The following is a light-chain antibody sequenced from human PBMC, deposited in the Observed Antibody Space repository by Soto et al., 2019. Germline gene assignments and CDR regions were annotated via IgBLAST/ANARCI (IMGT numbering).Light chain of an antibody. Sequence: QSALTQPASVSGSPGQSITISCSATSSDVGSYNLVSWYQQHPGNAPKLMIYEGSKRPSGVSNRFFGSKSGNTASLTISGLQAEDEADYYCCSFARGSTLVFGGGTKVTVL. J-gene: IGLJ3*02. CDR1: SSDVGSYNL. CDR2: EGS. V-gene: IGLV2-23*01. CDR3: CSFARGSTLV.